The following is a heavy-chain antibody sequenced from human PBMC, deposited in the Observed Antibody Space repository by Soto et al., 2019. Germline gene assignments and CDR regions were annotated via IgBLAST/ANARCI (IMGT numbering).Heavy chain of an antibody. CDR1: GFTFSSYW. V-gene: IGHV3-74*01. J-gene: IGHJ4*02. CDR2: INSDGSST. CDR3: ARADYSRGRYYLDA. D-gene: IGHD3-22*01. Sequence: GGSLRLSCAASGFTFSSYWMHWVRQAPGRGLVWVSRINSDGSSTTYADSVKGRFTISRDNSKNTHFLQMNSLRADDTAMYYCARADYSRGRYYLDAWGQGSLVTVSS.